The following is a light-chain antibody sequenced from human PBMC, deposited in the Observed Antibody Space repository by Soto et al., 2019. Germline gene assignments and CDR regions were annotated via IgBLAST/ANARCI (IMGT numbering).Light chain of an antibody. CDR2: DAS. CDR3: QQRSSWPART. Sequence: EIVLTQSPVTLSLSPGERASLSCRASQSVSSYLAWYQQKPGQAPRLLIYDASNRATGIPPRFSGSGSGTDFALTISRLEPEDVAVEYCQQRSSWPARTCGGGTKVEIK. V-gene: IGKV3-11*01. J-gene: IGKJ4*01. CDR1: QSVSSY.